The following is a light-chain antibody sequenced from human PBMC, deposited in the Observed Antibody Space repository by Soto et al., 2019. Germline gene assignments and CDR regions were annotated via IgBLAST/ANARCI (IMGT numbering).Light chain of an antibody. CDR1: SSDVGSYEY. CDR3: CSFADTSVYV. CDR2: NVN. V-gene: IGLV2-11*01. J-gene: IGLJ1*01. Sequence: QSVLIQPPSVSGSHGHTGTIYCTGTSSDVGSYEYLSWSQHHPATVPKPMIYNVNTQLSACRDRFSGSQSGSTASMTIVGLQAEHEADYECCSFADTSVYVFGTGNKVT.